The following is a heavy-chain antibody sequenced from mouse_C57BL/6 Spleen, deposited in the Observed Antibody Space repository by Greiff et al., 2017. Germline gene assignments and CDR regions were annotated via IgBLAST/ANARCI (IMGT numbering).Heavy chain of an antibody. CDR3: ARKGPRLYFDY. Sequence: VQLQQSGPELVKPGASVKISCKASGYSFTGYYMNWVKQSPEKSLEWIGEINPSTGGTTYNQKFKAKATLTVDKSSSTAYMQLKSLTSEDSAVYYCARKGPRLYFDYWGQGTTLTVSS. D-gene: IGHD1-2*01. V-gene: IGHV1-42*01. CDR2: INPSTGGT. CDR1: GYSFTGYY. J-gene: IGHJ2*01.